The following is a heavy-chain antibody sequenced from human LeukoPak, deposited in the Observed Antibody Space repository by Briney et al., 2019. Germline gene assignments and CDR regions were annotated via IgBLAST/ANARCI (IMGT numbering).Heavy chain of an antibody. CDR2: ISAYNGNT. J-gene: IGHJ4*02. Sequence: ASVKVSCKASGYTFTSYGISWVRQAPGQGLEWMGWISAYNGNTNYAQKLQGRVTMTTDTSTSTAYMELRSLRSDDTAVYYCARVRETDTYYDYVWGSYREMLCYFDYWGQGTLVTVSS. CDR1: GYTFTSYG. V-gene: IGHV1-18*01. CDR3: ARVRETDTYYDYVWGSYREMLCYFDY. D-gene: IGHD3-16*02.